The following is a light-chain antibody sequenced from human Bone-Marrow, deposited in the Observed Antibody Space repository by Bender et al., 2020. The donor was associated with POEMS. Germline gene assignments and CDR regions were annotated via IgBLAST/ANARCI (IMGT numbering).Light chain of an antibody. CDR1: SIGWNP. CDR3: STWDDRLNAWL. J-gene: IGLJ3*02. V-gene: IGLV1-44*01. CDR2: ADD. Sequence: QSVLTQPPSASGTPGQRVTISCSGGSIGWNPINWYQQLPGTAPRLVIYADDRRPSGVPNRFSASMSGSSASLAISGLPSEDAADYYCSTWDDRLNAWLFGGGTKLTVL.